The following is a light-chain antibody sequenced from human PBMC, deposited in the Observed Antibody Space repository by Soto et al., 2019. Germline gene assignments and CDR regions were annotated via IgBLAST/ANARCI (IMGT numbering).Light chain of an antibody. Sequence: DIQMTQSPSTLSASVGDRVTITCLSSQTISSFLNWYQQRPGKAPKLLIYAASSLQSGVPSRFSGSGSGTYFTLTISSLQPEDFATYFCQHSYTTPWTFGQGTKVDIK. CDR3: QHSYTTPWT. CDR2: AAS. CDR1: QTISSF. V-gene: IGKV1-39*01. J-gene: IGKJ1*01.